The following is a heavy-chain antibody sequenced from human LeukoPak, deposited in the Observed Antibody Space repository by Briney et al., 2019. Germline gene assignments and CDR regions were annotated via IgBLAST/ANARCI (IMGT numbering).Heavy chain of an antibody. CDR1: GGTFSSYA. V-gene: IGHV1-69*13. D-gene: IGHD2-15*01. Sequence: ASVKVSCKASGGTFSSYAISWVRQAPGQGLEWMGGIIPIFGTANYAQRFQGRVTITADESTSTAYMELSSLRSEDTAVYYCARDLGSSLGWFDPWGQGTLVTVSS. J-gene: IGHJ5*02. CDR2: IIPIFGTA. CDR3: ARDLGSSLGWFDP.